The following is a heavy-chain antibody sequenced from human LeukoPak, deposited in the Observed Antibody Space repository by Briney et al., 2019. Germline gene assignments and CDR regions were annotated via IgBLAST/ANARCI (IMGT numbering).Heavy chain of an antibody. J-gene: IGHJ6*03. CDR1: GFTFSSYA. CDR2: IWYDGSNK. CDR3: ARGGGSYPFYYYYYMDV. D-gene: IGHD1-26*01. Sequence: GGSLRLSCAASGFTFSSYAMHWVRQAPGRGLGWGAVIWYDGSNKYYADSVKGRFTISRDNSKNTLYLQMNSLRAEDTAVYYCARGGGSYPFYYYYYMDVWGKGTTVTVSS. V-gene: IGHV3-33*01.